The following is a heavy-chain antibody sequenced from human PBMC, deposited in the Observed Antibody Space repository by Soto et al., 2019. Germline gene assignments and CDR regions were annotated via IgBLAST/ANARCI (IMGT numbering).Heavy chain of an antibody. V-gene: IGHV4-30-4*01. CDR2: IYYSGST. Sequence: QVQLQESGPGLVKPSQTLSLTCTVSGGSISSGDYYWSWIRQPPGKGLEGIGYIYYSGSTYYNPSLRGRVTKPVDTPRNQSSLKLTSGPAAATAVYYGARDRVTTEGLAYNYYGMDVWGQGTRSPSP. CDR3: ARDRVTTEGLAYNYYGMDV. CDR1: GGSISSGDYY. D-gene: IGHD4-17*01. J-gene: IGHJ6*02.